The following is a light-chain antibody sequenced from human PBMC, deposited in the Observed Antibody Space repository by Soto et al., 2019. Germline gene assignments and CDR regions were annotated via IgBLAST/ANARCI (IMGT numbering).Light chain of an antibody. CDR3: QQYENLPFT. J-gene: IGKJ3*01. V-gene: IGKV1-33*01. CDR1: QDISKY. CDR2: DAS. Sequence: DIPMTQSPSSLSASVGDRVTITCQTSQDISKYLNWYQQKPGKAPKLLIYDASNLETGVPSRFSGSGSGTDFTFTISSPQPEDIATYYCQQYENLPFTFGPGTKVDIK.